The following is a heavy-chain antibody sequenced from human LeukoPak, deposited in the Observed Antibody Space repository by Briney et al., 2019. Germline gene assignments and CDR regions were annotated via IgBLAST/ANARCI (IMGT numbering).Heavy chain of an antibody. CDR1: GIIITSYW. CDR3: AKCPSSSWSTFDY. D-gene: IGHD6-13*01. V-gene: IGHV3-23*01. J-gene: IGHJ4*02. Sequence: PGGSLRLSCAASGIIITSYWMSWVRQAPGEGLKWVGGINKRGDNTYYTDSVKGRFTISRDNSKNTLYLQMNSLRAEDTAVYYCAKCPSSSWSTFDYWGQGTLVTVSS. CDR2: INKRGDNT.